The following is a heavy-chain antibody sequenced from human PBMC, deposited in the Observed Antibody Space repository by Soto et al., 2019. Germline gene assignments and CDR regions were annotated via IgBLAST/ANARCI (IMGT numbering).Heavy chain of an antibody. D-gene: IGHD3-22*01. CDR3: AKAPSGDYDSSGYYYVY. J-gene: IGHJ4*02. CDR2: ISGSGGST. V-gene: IGHV3-23*01. Sequence: VGSLRLSCAASGFTFSSYAMSWVRQAPGKGLEWVSAISGSGGSTYYADSVKGRFTISRDNSKNTLYLQMNSLRAEDTAVYYCAKAPSGDYDSSGYYYVYWGQGTLVNVSS. CDR1: GFTFSSYA.